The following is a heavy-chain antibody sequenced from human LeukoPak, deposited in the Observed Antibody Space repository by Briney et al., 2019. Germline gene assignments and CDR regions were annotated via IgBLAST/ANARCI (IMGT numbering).Heavy chain of an antibody. D-gene: IGHD3-16*01. CDR1: GFTFNNFY. CDR3: ARGAGGSDK. Sequence: GGSLRLSCAASGFTFNNFYMTWIRQAPGKGLDWVSDISDSGTTVHYADSVKGRFTMSRDNAKNLLYLQMNSLREEDTAVYYCARGAGGSDKWGQGTLVTVS. CDR2: ISDSGTTV. V-gene: IGHV3-11*01. J-gene: IGHJ4*02.